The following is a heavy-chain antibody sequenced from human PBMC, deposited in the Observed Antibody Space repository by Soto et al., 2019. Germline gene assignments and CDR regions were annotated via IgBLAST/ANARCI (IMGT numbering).Heavy chain of an antibody. CDR2: INAGNGNT. Sequence: QVQLVQSGAEVKKPGASVKVSCKASGYTFTSYAMHWVRQAPGQRLEWMGWINAGNGNTKYSQKFQGRVTITRDTSASTAYMELSSLRSEDTAVYYCAREKGDTAMVIAFDIWGQGTMVTVSS. CDR1: GYTFTSYA. V-gene: IGHV1-3*01. J-gene: IGHJ3*02. CDR3: AREKGDTAMVIAFDI. D-gene: IGHD5-18*01.